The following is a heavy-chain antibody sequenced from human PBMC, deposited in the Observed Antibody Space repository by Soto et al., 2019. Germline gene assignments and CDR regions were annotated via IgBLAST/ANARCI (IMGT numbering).Heavy chain of an antibody. Sequence: QAHLEQSGAELKRPGASVKVSCKASGYTFSDFDINWLRQASGQGPEWMGWMNAKSGDTFFAQRFQGKFNITWYTSLSTAYMEVGSLTSDDTAIYYCARGNPFNYAGFDVWGQGTTVAVSS. CDR2: MNAKSGDT. J-gene: IGHJ6*02. CDR1: GYTFSDFD. CDR3: ARGNPFNYAGFDV. D-gene: IGHD3-16*01. V-gene: IGHV1-8*01.